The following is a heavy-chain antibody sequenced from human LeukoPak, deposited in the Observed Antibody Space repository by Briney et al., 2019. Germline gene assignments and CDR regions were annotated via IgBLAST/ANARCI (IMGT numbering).Heavy chain of an antibody. V-gene: IGHV3-66*02. Sequence: GGSLRLSCAASGFTVSSNYMRWVRQAPGRGLEWVSVIYSSGSTYYADSVKGRFTISRDNSKNKLYLQMNSLRAEDTAVYYCARVAQEYYDFWSGYRDAFDIWGQGTMVTVSS. CDR1: GFTVSSNY. J-gene: IGHJ3*02. D-gene: IGHD3-3*01. CDR2: IYSSGST. CDR3: ARVAQEYYDFWSGYRDAFDI.